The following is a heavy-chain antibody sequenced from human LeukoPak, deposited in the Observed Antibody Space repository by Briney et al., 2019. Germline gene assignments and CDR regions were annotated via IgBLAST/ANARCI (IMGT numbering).Heavy chain of an antibody. V-gene: IGHV3-53*01. D-gene: IGHD3-22*01. Sequence: GGSLRLSCAASGFTVSSNYMSWVRQAPGKGLEWVSVIYSGGTTYYADSVKGRFTISRDNSKNTLYLQMNSLRAEDTAVYYCARAYYDSSGYYYRYYFDYWGQGTLVTVSS. J-gene: IGHJ4*02. CDR1: GFTVSSNY. CDR2: IYSGGTT. CDR3: ARAYYDSSGYYYRYYFDY.